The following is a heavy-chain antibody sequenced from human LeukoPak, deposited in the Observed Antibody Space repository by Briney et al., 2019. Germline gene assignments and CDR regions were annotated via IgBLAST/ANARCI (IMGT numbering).Heavy chain of an antibody. CDR2: IYYSGRT. V-gene: IGHV4-30-4*07. D-gene: IGHD3-22*01. J-gene: IGHJ4*02. Sequence: SQTLSLTCAVSGGSISSGGYSWSWLRQPPGKGLEWIGYIYYSGRTYYNPSLKSRVTISEETSKNQFSLKLKSVTAAGTAVYYCARGASPDYYDSSGYLLYYFDYWGQGTLVTVSS. CDR3: ARGASPDYYDSSGYLLYYFDY. CDR1: GGSISSGGYS.